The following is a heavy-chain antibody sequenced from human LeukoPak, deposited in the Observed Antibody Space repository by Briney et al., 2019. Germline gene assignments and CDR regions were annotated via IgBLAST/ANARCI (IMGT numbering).Heavy chain of an antibody. CDR3: ARDLRGLNYCGGDCYNWFDP. Sequence: SVKVSCKASGGTFSIYAISWVRQAPGQGLEWMGGIIPIFGTANYAQKFQGRVTITADESTSTAYMELSSLRSEDTAVYYCARDLRGLNYCGGDCYNWFDPWGQGTLVTVSS. CDR2: IIPIFGTA. J-gene: IGHJ5*02. CDR1: GGTFSIYA. V-gene: IGHV1-69*13. D-gene: IGHD2-21*02.